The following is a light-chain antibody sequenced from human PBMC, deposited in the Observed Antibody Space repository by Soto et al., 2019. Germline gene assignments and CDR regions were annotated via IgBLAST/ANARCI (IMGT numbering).Light chain of an antibody. Sequence: DIVMTQSPESLAVSLGERATINCKSSQSVLYTSTSKNYLAWYQQRPGQAPKLLIFWASTRESGVPDLFRGSGSGTNFTLTINTLQAEDVAVYYCQQYSEAPPYTFGPGTRLEIK. CDR3: QQYSEAPPYT. V-gene: IGKV4-1*01. CDR1: QSVLYTSTSKNY. CDR2: WAS. J-gene: IGKJ2*01.